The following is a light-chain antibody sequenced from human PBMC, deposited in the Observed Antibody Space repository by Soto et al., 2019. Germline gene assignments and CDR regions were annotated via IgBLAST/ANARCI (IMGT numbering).Light chain of an antibody. CDR1: QDISKY. J-gene: IGKJ2*01. Sequence: DIQMTQSPPSLSASVGERVTISCQASQDISKYLNWYQQKPGKAPQLLIYDATNLRTAVPSRFSGRGSGTDFTITISSLQPEDIATYYCQQFDNLPYTFGQGTKLEIK. V-gene: IGKV1-33*01. CDR2: DAT. CDR3: QQFDNLPYT.